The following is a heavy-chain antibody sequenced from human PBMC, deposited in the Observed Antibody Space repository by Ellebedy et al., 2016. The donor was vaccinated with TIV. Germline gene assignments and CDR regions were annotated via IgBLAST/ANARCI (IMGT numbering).Heavy chain of an antibody. Sequence: GESLKISXTASGFTLSSYWVHWVRQAPGEGLVWVSRINTDGTTTNYADSVKGRFTMSRDNAKNALFLQMNSLRAKDTALYYCAKCTSGWPNYFDYWGQGALVTVSS. CDR1: GFTLSSYW. J-gene: IGHJ4*02. CDR3: AKCTSGWPNYFDY. D-gene: IGHD6-19*01. V-gene: IGHV3-74*01. CDR2: INTDGTTT.